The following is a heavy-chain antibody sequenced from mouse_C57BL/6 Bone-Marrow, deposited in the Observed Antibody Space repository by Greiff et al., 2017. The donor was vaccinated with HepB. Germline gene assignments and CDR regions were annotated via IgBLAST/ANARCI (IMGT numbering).Heavy chain of an antibody. D-gene: IGHD1-1*01. Sequence: VQLQQSGAELMKPGASVKLSCKATGYTFTGYWIEWVKQRPGHGLEWIGEILPGSGSTNYNEKFKGKATFTADTSSNTAYMQLSSLTTEDSAIYYWARRSMYYYGSRLYYYAMDYWGQGTSVTVSS. CDR1: GYTFTGYW. V-gene: IGHV1-9*01. CDR3: ARRSMYYYGSRLYYYAMDY. CDR2: ILPGSGST. J-gene: IGHJ4*01.